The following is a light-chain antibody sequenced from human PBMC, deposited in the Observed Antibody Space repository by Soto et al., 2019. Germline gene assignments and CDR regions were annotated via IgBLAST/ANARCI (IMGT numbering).Light chain of an antibody. J-gene: IGLJ2*01. V-gene: IGLV2-8*01. CDR1: SSDVGGYKY. Sequence: QSALTQPPSASGSPGQSVTISCTGTSSDVGGYKYVSWYQQHPGKAPKLMIYEVSKRPSGVPDRFSGSKSGNTASLTVSGLQAGDEADYYCSSYAGSNNVIFGGGTKLTVL. CDR3: SSYAGSNNVI. CDR2: EVS.